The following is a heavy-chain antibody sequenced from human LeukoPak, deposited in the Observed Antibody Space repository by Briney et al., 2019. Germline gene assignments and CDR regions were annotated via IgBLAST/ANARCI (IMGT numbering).Heavy chain of an antibody. CDR1: GFTFSSYA. J-gene: IGHJ5*02. V-gene: IGHV3-23*01. CDR3: VRGSSANYDT. CDR2: ITRSGDNT. D-gene: IGHD4/OR15-4a*01. Sequence: PGASLRLSCAASGFTFSSYAMCWVRQAPGKGLQWVSSITRSGDNTYYADSVKGRFTISRDNTKNTLHLQVNSLRAEDTAVYYCVRGSSANYDTWGQGTLVTVSS.